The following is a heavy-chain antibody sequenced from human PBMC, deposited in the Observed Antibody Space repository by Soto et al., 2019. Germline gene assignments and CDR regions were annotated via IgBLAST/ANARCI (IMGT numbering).Heavy chain of an antibody. Sequence: GGSLRLSCAASGFTFSDYYMSWIRQAPGKGLEWVSYISSSGSTIYYADSVKGRFTISRDNAKNSLYLQMNSLRAEDTAVYYCARDYDFWSGSYYYYYMDVWGKGTTVTVSS. CDR1: GFTFSDYY. CDR3: ARDYDFWSGSYYYYYMDV. V-gene: IGHV3-11*01. J-gene: IGHJ6*03. D-gene: IGHD3-3*01. CDR2: ISSSGSTI.